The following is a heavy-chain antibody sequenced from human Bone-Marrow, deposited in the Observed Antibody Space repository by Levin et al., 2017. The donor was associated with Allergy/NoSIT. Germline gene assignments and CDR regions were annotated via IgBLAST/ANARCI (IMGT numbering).Heavy chain of an antibody. Sequence: GGSLRLSCAASGFTFDDYAMHWVRQAPGKGLEWVSGISWNSGSIGYADSVKGRFTISRDNAKNSLYLQMNSLRAEDTALYYCAKDAGDQYQLASGRAGIAARWGYFDYWGQGTLVTVSS. CDR1: GFTFDDYA. CDR3: AKDAGDQYQLASGRAGIAARWGYFDY. D-gene: IGHD6-6*01. CDR2: ISWNSGSI. J-gene: IGHJ4*02. V-gene: IGHV3-9*01.